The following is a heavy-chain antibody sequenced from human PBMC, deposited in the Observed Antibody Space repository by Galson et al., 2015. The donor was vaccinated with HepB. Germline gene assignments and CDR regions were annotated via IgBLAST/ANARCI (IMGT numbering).Heavy chain of an antibody. CDR3: ARVEWCRDGSYCDLDGFDF. J-gene: IGHJ3*01. D-gene: IGHD2-8*01. CDR1: GGTFSSYA. Sequence: SVKVSCKASGGTFSSYAISWVRQAPGKGLEWMGGIISIFGTANYAQKVQGRFTITADESKSTAYLEMSSLRSEDTAVYYCARVEWCRDGSYCDLDGFDFWGQGTMVTVSS. V-gene: IGHV1-69*13. CDR2: IISIFGTA.